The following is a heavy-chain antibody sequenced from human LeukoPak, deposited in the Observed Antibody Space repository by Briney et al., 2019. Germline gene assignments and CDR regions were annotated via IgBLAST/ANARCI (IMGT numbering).Heavy chain of an antibody. CDR1: GYTFIDYY. Sequence: GASVKVSCKASGYTFIDYYFNWVRQAPGQGPEWMGRINVKSGATDYAQKFQGRVTVTRDTSISTAYMELGSLRSDDTAVYYCARVGRESSTGWLDYWGQGTLVTVSS. V-gene: IGHV1-2*06. D-gene: IGHD6-19*01. CDR3: ARVGRESSTGWLDY. CDR2: INVKSGAT. J-gene: IGHJ4*02.